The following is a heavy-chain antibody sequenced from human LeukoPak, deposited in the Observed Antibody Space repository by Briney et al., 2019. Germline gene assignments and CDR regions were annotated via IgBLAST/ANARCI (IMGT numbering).Heavy chain of an antibody. Sequence: GRSLRPSCAASGFTFSSYAMHWVRQAPGKGLEWVAVISYDGSNKYYADSVKGRFTISRDNSKNTLYLQMNSLRAEDTAVYYCARERMTGDASDIWGQGTMVTVSS. CDR1: GFTFSSYA. CDR3: ARERMTGDASDI. D-gene: IGHD2-15*01. J-gene: IGHJ3*02. V-gene: IGHV3-30*04. CDR2: ISYDGSNK.